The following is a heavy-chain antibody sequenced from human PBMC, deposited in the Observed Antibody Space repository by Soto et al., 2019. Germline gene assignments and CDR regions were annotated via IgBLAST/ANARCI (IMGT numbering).Heavy chain of an antibody. D-gene: IGHD3-10*01. Sequence: GASVKVSCKASGGTFSSYAISWVRQAPGQGLEWMGGIIPIFGTANYAQKFQGRVTITADESTSTAYMELSSLRSEDTAVYYCARGSSPPRYGSGSYPYDYWGQGTLVTVS. CDR1: GGTFSSYA. CDR2: IIPIFGTA. V-gene: IGHV1-69*13. CDR3: ARGSSPPRYGSGSYPYDY. J-gene: IGHJ4*02.